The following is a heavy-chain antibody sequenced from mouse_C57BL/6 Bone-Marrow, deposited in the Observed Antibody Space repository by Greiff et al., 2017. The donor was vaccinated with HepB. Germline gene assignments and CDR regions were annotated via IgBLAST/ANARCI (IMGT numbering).Heavy chain of an antibody. CDR1: GFTFSNYW. Sequence: EVQGVESGGGLVQPGGSMKLSCVASGFTFSNYWMNWVRQSPEKGLEWVAQIRLKSDNYATHYAESVKGRFTISRDDSKSSVYLQMNNLRAEDTGIYYCTGRGLRHEFAYWGQGTLVTVSA. V-gene: IGHV6-3*01. J-gene: IGHJ3*01. CDR3: TGRGLRHEFAY. CDR2: IRLKSDNYAT. D-gene: IGHD2-4*01.